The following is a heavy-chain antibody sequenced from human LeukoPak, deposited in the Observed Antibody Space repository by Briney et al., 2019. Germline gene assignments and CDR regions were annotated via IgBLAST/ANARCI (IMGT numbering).Heavy chain of an antibody. J-gene: IGHJ4*02. CDR1: GGSFSGYY. D-gene: IGHD6-13*01. CDR2: INHSGST. CDR3: ARAYSSSWYWMGYFDY. Sequence: SETLSLTCAVYGGSFSGYYWGWIRQPPGKGLEWIGEINHSGSTNYNPSLKSRDTISVDTSKNQFSLKLSSVTAADTAVYYCARAYSSSWYWMGYFDYWGQGTLVTVSS. V-gene: IGHV4-34*01.